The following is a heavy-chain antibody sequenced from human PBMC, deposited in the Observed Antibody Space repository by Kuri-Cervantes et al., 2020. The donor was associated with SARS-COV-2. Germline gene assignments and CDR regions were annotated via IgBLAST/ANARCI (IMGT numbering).Heavy chain of an antibody. CDR3: ASTMITFGGVFSYFDY. V-gene: IGHV1-69*13. J-gene: IGHJ4*02. Sequence: SVKVSCKASGGTFSSYAISWVRQAPGQGLEWMGGIIPIFGTANYAQKFQGGVTITADESTSTAYMELSSLRSEDTAVYYCASTMITFGGVFSYFDYWGQGTLVTVSS. D-gene: IGHD3-16*01. CDR2: IIPIFGTA. CDR1: GGTFSSYA.